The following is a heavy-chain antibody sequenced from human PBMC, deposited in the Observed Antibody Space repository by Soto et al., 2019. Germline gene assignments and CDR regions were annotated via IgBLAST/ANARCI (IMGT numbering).Heavy chain of an antibody. CDR1: GFTFSSYG. Sequence: GGSLRLSCAASGFTFSSYGMHWVRQAPGKGLEWVAVISYDGSNKYYADSVKGRFTISRDNSKNTLYLQMNSLRAEDTAVYYCAKDLRHYYYDSSGYYSPPGFYYYYYGMDVWGQGTMVTVSS. J-gene: IGHJ6*02. CDR3: AKDLRHYYYDSSGYYSPPGFYYYYYGMDV. V-gene: IGHV3-30*18. CDR2: ISYDGSNK. D-gene: IGHD3-22*01.